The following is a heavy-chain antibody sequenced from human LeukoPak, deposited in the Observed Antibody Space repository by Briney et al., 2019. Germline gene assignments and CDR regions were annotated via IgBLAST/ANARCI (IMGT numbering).Heavy chain of an antibody. V-gene: IGHV3-23*01. CDR3: VKRQRGHPSVLFDY. J-gene: IGHJ4*01. D-gene: IGHD6-25*01. Sequence: PGASLRLSCAASGFTLSSYAMSWVSQAPGKGLEWVSAISGSGGSTYYADSVKGRFTISRDNSKNTLYLQMNSLRAEDTAVYYCVKRQRGHPSVLFDYWGQGTLVTVSS. CDR1: GFTLSSYA. CDR2: ISGSGGST.